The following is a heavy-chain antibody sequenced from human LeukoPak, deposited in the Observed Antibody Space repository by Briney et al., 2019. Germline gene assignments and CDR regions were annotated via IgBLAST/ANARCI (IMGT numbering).Heavy chain of an antibody. V-gene: IGHV3-7*04. J-gene: IGHJ4*02. CDR3: TRVGYIDEGIDY. CDR2: IKQDGSKK. D-gene: IGHD5-24*01. Sequence: GGSLRLSCVASGFPFSSYWMTWVRQAPGKGLEWVANIKQDGSKKSYVDSVKGRFTISRDNAKNSMYLQMNSLIAEDTAIYYCTRVGYIDEGIDYWGQGTLVTVSS. CDR1: GFPFSSYW.